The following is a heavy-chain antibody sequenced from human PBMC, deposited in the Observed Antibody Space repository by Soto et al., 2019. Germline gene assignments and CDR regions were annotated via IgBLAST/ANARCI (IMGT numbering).Heavy chain of an antibody. Sequence: QVQLQESGPRVVKSSETLSLTCAVSGAAVTSGDNYWTWVRQPPGKGLEWIGYINYSGTTSYNPSLISRVTLSLDIIENPFSLQLRSVTAADTADYYCARVDHGGRGGFDPCGQGTLVTVSS. J-gene: IGHJ5*02. CDR1: GAAVTSGDNY. D-gene: IGHD2-15*01. CDR2: INYSGTT. CDR3: ARVDHGGRGGFDP. V-gene: IGHV4-61*03.